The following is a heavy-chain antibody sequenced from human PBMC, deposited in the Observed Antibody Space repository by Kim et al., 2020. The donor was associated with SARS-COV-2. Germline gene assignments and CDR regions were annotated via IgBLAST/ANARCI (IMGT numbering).Heavy chain of an antibody. CDR2: IIPIFGTA. CDR1: GGTFSSYA. Sequence: SVKVSCKASGGTFSSYAISWVRQAPGQGLEWMGGIIPIFGTANYAQKFQGRVTITADESTSTAYMELSSLGSEDTAVYYCARGLSSSSIVSYWGQGTLVTVSS. J-gene: IGHJ4*02. CDR3: ARGLSSSSIVSY. V-gene: IGHV1-69*13. D-gene: IGHD6-6*01.